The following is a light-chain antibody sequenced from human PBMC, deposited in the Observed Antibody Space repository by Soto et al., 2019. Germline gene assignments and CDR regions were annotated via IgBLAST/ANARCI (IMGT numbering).Light chain of an antibody. CDR1: QSLRSSY. CDR2: GAS. Sequence: EVVLTQSPNTLSLSPGERATLSCWASQSLRSSYLAWYQRKPGQAPGLLMFGASRSATGITDRFNGSVSGTDFILTISRLEPEDIAVYYCQQHGTSPYTFGQGTVLEIK. V-gene: IGKV3-20*01. CDR3: QQHGTSPYT. J-gene: IGKJ2*01.